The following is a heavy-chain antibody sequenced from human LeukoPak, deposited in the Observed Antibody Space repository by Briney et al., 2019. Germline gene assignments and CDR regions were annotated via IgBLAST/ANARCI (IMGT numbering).Heavy chain of an antibody. Sequence: GGSLRLSCAASGFTFKNFWMHWVRQAPGKGLEWVSSISSSSSYIYYADSVKGRFTISRDNAKNSLYLQMNSLRAEDTAVYYCATITAAGNDYWGQGTLVTVSS. CDR2: ISSSSSYI. V-gene: IGHV3-21*01. D-gene: IGHD6-13*01. CDR3: ATITAAGNDY. J-gene: IGHJ4*02. CDR1: GFTFKNFW.